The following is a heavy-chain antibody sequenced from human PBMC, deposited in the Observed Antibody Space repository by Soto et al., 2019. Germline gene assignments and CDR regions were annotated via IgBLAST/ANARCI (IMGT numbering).Heavy chain of an antibody. V-gene: IGHV3-21*04. J-gene: IGHJ4*02. CDR3: AKNRPTWIQLWSLDY. Sequence: GGSLRLSCAASGFTFSSYSMNWVRQAPGKGLEWVSSISKSSRYIYYADSVKGRFTISRDNAKNSLYLQMNSLRADDTAIYYCAKNRPTWIQLWSLDYWGQGTLVTVSS. CDR1: GFTFSSYS. CDR2: ISKSSRYI. D-gene: IGHD5-18*01.